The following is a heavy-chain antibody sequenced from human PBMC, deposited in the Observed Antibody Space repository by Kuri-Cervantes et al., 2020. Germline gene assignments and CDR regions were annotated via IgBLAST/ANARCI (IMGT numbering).Heavy chain of an antibody. J-gene: IGHJ5*02. D-gene: IGHD2-2*01. CDR3: ATELRRPDIVVVPAAENWFDP. CDR2: FDPEDGET. V-gene: IGHV1-24*01. CDR1: GYTFTSYD. Sequence: ASVKVSCKASGYTFTSYDINWVRQAPGKGLEWMGGFDPEDGETIYAQKFQGRVTMTEDTSTDTAYMELSSLRSEDTAVYYCATELRRPDIVVVPAAENWFDPWGQGTLVTVSS.